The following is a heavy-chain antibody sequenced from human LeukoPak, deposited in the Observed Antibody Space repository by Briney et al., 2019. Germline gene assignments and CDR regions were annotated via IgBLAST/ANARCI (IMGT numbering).Heavy chain of an antibody. Sequence: SETLSLTCTASGGSISSSSYYWGWIRQPPGKGLEWIGSIYYSGSTYYNPSLKSRVTISVDTSKNQFSLKLSSVTAADTAVYYCASRAEASSFASWGKGTLVPSPQ. CDR1: GGSISSSSYY. V-gene: IGHV4-39*01. CDR3: ASRAEASSFAS. CDR2: IYYSGST. J-gene: IGHJ4*02.